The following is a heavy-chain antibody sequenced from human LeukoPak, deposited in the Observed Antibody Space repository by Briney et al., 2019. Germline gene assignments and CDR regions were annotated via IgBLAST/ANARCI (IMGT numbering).Heavy chain of an antibody. CDR3: ARVRKVTAIPAFGTFDY. Sequence: PSETLSLTCTVSGGSISSSSYYWGWIRQLPGKGLEWIGSIYYSGSTYYNPSLKSRVTISVDTSKNQFSLKLSSVTAADTAVYYCARVRKVTAIPAFGTFDYWGQGTLVTVSS. V-gene: IGHV4-39*01. J-gene: IGHJ4*02. CDR2: IYYSGST. D-gene: IGHD2-21*02. CDR1: GGSISSSSYY.